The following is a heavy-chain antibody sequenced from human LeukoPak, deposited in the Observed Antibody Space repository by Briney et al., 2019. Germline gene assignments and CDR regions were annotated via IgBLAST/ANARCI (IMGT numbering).Heavy chain of an antibody. CDR2: INHSGST. V-gene: IGHV4-34*01. J-gene: IGHJ3*02. D-gene: IGHD3-10*01. CDR1: GGSFSGYY. Sequence: SETLSLTCAVYGGSFSGYYWSWIRQPPGKGLEWIGEINHSGSTNYNPSLKSRVTISVDRSKNQFSLKLSSVTAADTAVYYCARVRREGLCDIWGQGTMVTVSS. CDR3: ARVRREGLCDI.